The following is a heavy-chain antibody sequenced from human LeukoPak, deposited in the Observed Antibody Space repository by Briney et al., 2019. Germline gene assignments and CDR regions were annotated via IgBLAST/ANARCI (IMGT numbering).Heavy chain of an antibody. J-gene: IGHJ5*02. D-gene: IGHD1-26*01. CDR2: INPNSGGT. Sequence: ASVTVSCKASGYTFTAYYMHWVRQPPGQGLEWVGWINPNSGGTNSAQNFQGRVTMTRDTSISTAYMELSSLRSDDTAVYYCARGASSNWFDPWGQGTLVTVSS. CDR1: GYTFTAYY. V-gene: IGHV1-2*02. CDR3: ARGASSNWFDP.